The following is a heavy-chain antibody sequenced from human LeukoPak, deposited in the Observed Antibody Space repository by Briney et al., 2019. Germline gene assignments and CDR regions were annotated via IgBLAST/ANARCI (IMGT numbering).Heavy chain of an antibody. CDR3: ARGGTPLNFDY. D-gene: IGHD3-16*01. Sequence: SQTLSLTCTVSGGSISSGDYYWSWIRQPPGKGLEWIGYIYYSGSTNYNPSLKSRVTISVDTSKNQFSLKLSSVTAADTAVYYCARGGTPLNFDYWGQGTLVTVSS. V-gene: IGHV4-61*08. CDR1: GGSISSGDYY. J-gene: IGHJ4*02. CDR2: IYYSGST.